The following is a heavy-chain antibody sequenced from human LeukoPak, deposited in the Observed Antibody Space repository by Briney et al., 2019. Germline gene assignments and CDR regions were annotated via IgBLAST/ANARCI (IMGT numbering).Heavy chain of an antibody. CDR1: GYTFTSYG. J-gene: IGHJ4*02. CDR2: ISAYNGNT. CDR3: ARRYYYDSSGYYYYPYFGY. D-gene: IGHD3-22*01. Sequence: ASVKVSCKASGYTFTSYGISWVRQAPGQGLEWMGWISAYNGNTNYAQKLQGRVTMTTDTSTSTAYMELRSLRSDDTAVYYCARRYYYDSSGYYYYPYFGYWGQGTLVTVSS. V-gene: IGHV1-18*01.